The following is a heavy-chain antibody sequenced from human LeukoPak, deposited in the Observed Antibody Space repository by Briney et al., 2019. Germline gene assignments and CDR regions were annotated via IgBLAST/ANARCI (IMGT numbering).Heavy chain of an antibody. CDR1: GYTFTTYA. D-gene: IGHD2-2*01. CDR3: ARRGGSSHEFGYDY. Sequence: ASVKVSCKPSGYTFTTYALHWVRQAPGQRLEWMGWINTGNGDTRYSQQFQGRVTITRDTSASTAYMELSSLRSEDTAVYYCARRGGSSHEFGYDYWGQGTLVTVSS. CDR2: INTGNGDT. V-gene: IGHV1-3*04. J-gene: IGHJ4*02.